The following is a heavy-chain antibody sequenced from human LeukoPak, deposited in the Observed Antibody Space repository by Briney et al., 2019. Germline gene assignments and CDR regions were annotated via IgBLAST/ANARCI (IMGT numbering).Heavy chain of an antibody. CDR3: ASGYSYGYSVY. D-gene: IGHD5-18*01. CDR2: IYYSGST. Sequence: SESLSLTCTVSGGSISSYYWSWIRQPPGKGLEWIGYIYYSGSTNYNPSLKSRVTISVDTSTNQFSLKLSSVTAADTAVYYCASGYSYGYSVYWGQGTLVTVSS. J-gene: IGHJ4*02. V-gene: IGHV4-59*08. CDR1: GGSISSYY.